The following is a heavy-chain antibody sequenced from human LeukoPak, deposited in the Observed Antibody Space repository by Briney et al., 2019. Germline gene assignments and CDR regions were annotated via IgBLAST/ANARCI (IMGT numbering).Heavy chain of an antibody. V-gene: IGHV4-30-2*01. CDR1: GGSISSGDYY. CDR3: ARAISGGSSSGDMDV. CDR2: IYHSGST. D-gene: IGHD6-6*01. Sequence: PSETLSLTCTVSGGSISSGDYYWSWIRQPPGKGLEWIGYIYHSGSTYYNPSLKSRVTISVDRSKNQFSLKLSSVTAADTAVYYCARAISGGSSSGDMDVWGKGTTVTVSS. J-gene: IGHJ6*03.